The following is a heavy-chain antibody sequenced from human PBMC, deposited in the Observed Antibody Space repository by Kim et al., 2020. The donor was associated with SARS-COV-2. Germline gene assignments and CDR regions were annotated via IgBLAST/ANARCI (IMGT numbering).Heavy chain of an antibody. CDR3: ARDRDIVATRDYNWFDP. D-gene: IGHD5-12*01. Sequence: LKSRVTISVDKSKNQCSLKLSSVTAADTAVYYCARDRDIVATRDYNWFDPWGQGTLVTVSS. J-gene: IGHJ5*02. V-gene: IGHV4-4*02.